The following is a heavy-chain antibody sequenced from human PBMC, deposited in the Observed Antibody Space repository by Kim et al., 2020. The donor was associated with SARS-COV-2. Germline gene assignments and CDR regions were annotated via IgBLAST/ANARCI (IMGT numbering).Heavy chain of an antibody. CDR2: INHSGST. D-gene: IGHD4-17*01. J-gene: IGHJ6*02. CDR3: ASGRALDYGDYVWAGYYYYGMDV. V-gene: IGHV4-34*01. CDR1: GGSFSGYY. Sequence: SETLSLTCAVYGGSFSGYYWSWIRQPPGKGLEWIGEINHSGSTNYNPSLKSRVTISVDTSKNQFSLKLSSVTAADTAVYYCASGRALDYGDYVWAGYYYYGMDVWGQGTTVTVSS.